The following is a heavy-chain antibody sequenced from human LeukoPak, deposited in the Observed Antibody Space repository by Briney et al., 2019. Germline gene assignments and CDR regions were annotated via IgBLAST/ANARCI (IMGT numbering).Heavy chain of an antibody. CDR3: AREGETGTREWYAFDI. Sequence: SVKVSCKASGGTFSSYAISWVRQAPGQGLEWMGRIIPILGTANYAQKFQGRVTITADKSTSTAYMELSRLTSDDTAVYYCAREGETGTREWYAFDIWGQGTMVTVSS. V-gene: IGHV1-69*04. D-gene: IGHD1-1*01. J-gene: IGHJ3*02. CDR1: GGTFSSYA. CDR2: IIPILGTA.